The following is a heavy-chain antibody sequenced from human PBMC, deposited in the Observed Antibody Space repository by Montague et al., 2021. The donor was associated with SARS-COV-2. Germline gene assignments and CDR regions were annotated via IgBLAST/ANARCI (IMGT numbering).Heavy chain of an antibody. Sequence: SETLSLTCTVSGGSISSSSYYWGWIRQPPGKGLEWIGEINHSGSTNYNPSLKSRVTISVDTSKNQFALKLSSVTAADTAVCYCARPNSGWYRYFDLWGRGTLVTVSS. V-gene: IGHV4-39*06. CDR1: GGSISSSSYY. J-gene: IGHJ2*01. CDR3: ARPNSGWYRYFDL. CDR2: INHSGST. D-gene: IGHD6-19*01.